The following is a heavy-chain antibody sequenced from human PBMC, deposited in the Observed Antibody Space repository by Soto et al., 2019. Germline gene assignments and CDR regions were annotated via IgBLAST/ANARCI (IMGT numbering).Heavy chain of an antibody. Sequence: QITLKESGPTLVKPTQTLTLTCTFSGFSLSTSGVGVGWIRQPPGKALEWLALIYWDDDKRYSPSLKSRLTITKHTSNNQVVLTMTHMDPVDTAPYYCAHVYGGYDNFDYWGQGTLVTVSS. J-gene: IGHJ4*02. CDR2: IYWDDDK. V-gene: IGHV2-5*02. CDR3: AHVYGGYDNFDY. CDR1: GFSLSTSGVG. D-gene: IGHD5-12*01.